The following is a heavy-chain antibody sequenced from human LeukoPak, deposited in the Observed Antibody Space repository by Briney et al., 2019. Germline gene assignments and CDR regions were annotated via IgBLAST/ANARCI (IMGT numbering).Heavy chain of an antibody. CDR1: GGSFSGYY. V-gene: IGHV4-34*01. CDR3: ARRLYYDSSGWVQH. CDR2: INHSGST. Sequence: PSETLSLTCAVYGGSFSGYYWSWIRQPPGKGLEWIGEINHSGSTNYNPSLKSRVTISVDTSKNQFSLKLSSVTAADTAVYYCARRLYYDSSGWVQHWGQGTLVTVSS. J-gene: IGHJ1*01. D-gene: IGHD3-22*01.